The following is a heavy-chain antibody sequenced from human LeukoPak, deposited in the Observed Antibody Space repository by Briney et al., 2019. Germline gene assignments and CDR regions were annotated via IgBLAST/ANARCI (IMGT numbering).Heavy chain of an antibody. CDR3: ARPKDAYYYGSGGFDY. V-gene: IGHV4-39*07. D-gene: IGHD3-10*01. Sequence: SETLSLTCTVSGASISSSRDYWGWIRQPPGKGLEWIGSIYYHGNSYYNPSLKSRVTMSLDMSTNQFSLKLSSVTAADTAVYYCARPKDAYYYGSGGFDYWGQGTLVTVSS. CDR2: IYYHGNS. J-gene: IGHJ4*02. CDR1: GASISSSRDY.